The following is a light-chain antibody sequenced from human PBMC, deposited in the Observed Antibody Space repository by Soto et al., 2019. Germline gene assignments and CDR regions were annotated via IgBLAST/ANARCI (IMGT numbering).Light chain of an antibody. CDR1: ESVKSW. Sequence: DIQMTQSPSTLSASIGDRVTITCRASESVKSWLAWYQQKAGKAPKFLIYKASTLESGVPSRFSGSGSGTEFTLTISGLEPEDIAVYYCQQYGSTPRTFGQGTKVEIK. V-gene: IGKV1-5*03. CDR2: KAS. CDR3: QQYGSTPRT. J-gene: IGKJ1*01.